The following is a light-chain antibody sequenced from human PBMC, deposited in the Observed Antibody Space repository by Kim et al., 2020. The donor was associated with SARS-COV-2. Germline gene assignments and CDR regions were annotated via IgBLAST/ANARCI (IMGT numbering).Light chain of an antibody. CDR1: TGAVTSGYY. CDR3: LLYYGGVWV. CDR2: TAS. V-gene: IGLV7-43*01. J-gene: IGLJ3*02. Sequence: PGGTVNLTCASNTGAVTSGYYPNWFQLKPGQAPRSMIHTASGRHSWAPARFSGSRLGGKAALTLSGVQPEDEAEYYCLLYYGGVWVFGGGTQLTVL.